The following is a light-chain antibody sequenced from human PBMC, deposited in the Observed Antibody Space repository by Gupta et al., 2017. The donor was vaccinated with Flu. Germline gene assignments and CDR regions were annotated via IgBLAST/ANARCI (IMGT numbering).Light chain of an antibody. CDR3: SAWDVTLLAWV. CDR2: RNN. V-gene: IGLV10-54*04. Sequence: NSKYVVNQGSASLQHHQGHPPNPLSYRNNNRPTGVSARFSASRSGNTASLTLTVLQPEHEADYYYSAWDVTLLAWVFGGGTKVTVL. CDR1: SKYVVNQG. J-gene: IGLJ3*02.